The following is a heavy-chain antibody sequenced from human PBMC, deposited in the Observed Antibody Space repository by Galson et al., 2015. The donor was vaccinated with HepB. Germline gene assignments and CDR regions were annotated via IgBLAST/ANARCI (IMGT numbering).Heavy chain of an antibody. D-gene: IGHD3-22*01. J-gene: IGHJ3*02. CDR1: GFTFSSYG. CDR2: ISYDGSNK. V-gene: IGHV3-30*18. Sequence: SLRLSCAASGFTFSSYGMHWVRQAPGKGLEWVAVISYDGSNKYYADSVKGRFTISRDNSKNTPYLQMNSLRAEDTAVYYCAKDLYYYDSSGYQTGRAFDIWGQGTMVTVSS. CDR3: AKDLYYYDSSGYQTGRAFDI.